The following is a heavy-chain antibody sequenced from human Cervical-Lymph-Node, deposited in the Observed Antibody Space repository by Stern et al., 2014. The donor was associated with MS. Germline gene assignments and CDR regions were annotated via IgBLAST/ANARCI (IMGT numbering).Heavy chain of an antibody. V-gene: IGHV4-39*01. Sequence: QVQLGQSGPGLVKPSETLSLTCTASGGSLISRSYYWGWIRQPPGTGLEWIGNPYYTGSTYYNPSLKSRATLSVDTSENQFSLRLSSVTAADTAVYYCARRGYWSGDRFDPWGQGTLVIVSS. D-gene: IGHD3-3*01. CDR3: ARRGYWSGDRFDP. CDR2: PYYTGST. CDR1: GGSLISRSYY. J-gene: IGHJ5*02.